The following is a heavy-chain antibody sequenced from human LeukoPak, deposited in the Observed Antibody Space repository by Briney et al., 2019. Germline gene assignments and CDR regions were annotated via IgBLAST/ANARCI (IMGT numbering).Heavy chain of an antibody. D-gene: IGHD4-11*01. CDR3: ARDAVTVATPYFDF. CDR1: GYTFTSYD. V-gene: IGHV1-8*01. CDR2: MNPNSGNT. Sequence: ASVKVSCKVSGYTFTSYDINWVRQATGQGLEWMGWMNPNSGNTGYAQKFQGRVTMTRDTSISTAYMELSRLRSDDTAVYHCARDAVTVATPYFDFWGQGTLVTVSS. J-gene: IGHJ4*02.